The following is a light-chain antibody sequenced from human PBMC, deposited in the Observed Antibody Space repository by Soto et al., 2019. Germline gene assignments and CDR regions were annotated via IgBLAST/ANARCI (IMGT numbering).Light chain of an antibody. CDR3: QQYGSSSWT. CDR1: QSVSSSY. V-gene: IGKV3-20*01. CDR2: GAS. J-gene: IGKJ1*01. Sequence: EIVLTQSPGTLSLSPGERATLSCRASQSVSSSYFAWYQQRFGQAPRLLIYGASSRATGIPDRFSGSGSGTDFPLNISRLEPEDFAVYYCQQYGSSSWTFGQGTKVEIK.